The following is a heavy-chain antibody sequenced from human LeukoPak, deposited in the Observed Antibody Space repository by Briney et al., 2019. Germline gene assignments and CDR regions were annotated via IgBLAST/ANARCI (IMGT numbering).Heavy chain of an antibody. D-gene: IGHD3-10*01. CDR3: ARLLYGSGSYSNIFDS. CDR2: IYYTGT. CDR1: GGSVTDYY. V-gene: IGHV4-59*08. J-gene: IGHJ4*02. Sequence: SETLSLTCTVSGGSVTDYYWSWIRQSPGKGLEWIGYIYYTGTSYNPSLKSRVTISVDTSKNQFSLKLSSVTAADTAVYYCARLLYGSGSYSNIFDSWGQGTLVTVSS.